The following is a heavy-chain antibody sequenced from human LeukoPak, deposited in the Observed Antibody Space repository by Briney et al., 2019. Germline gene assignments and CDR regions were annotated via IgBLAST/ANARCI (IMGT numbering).Heavy chain of an antibody. J-gene: IGHJ4*02. Sequence: GGSLRLSCAASGFTFSSYGMHWVRQAPGKGLEWVAVIWYDGSNKYYADSVKGRFTISRDNSKNTLYLQMNSLRAEDTAVYYCARDRITMVRGSGDYYFDYWGQGTLVTVSS. D-gene: IGHD3-10*01. CDR1: GFTFSSYG. V-gene: IGHV3-33*01. CDR2: IWYDGSNK. CDR3: ARDRITMVRGSGDYYFDY.